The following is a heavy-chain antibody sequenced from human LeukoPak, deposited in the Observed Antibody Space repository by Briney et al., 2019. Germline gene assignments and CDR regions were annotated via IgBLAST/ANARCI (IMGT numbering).Heavy chain of an antibody. Sequence: PGGSLRLSCTTSGFTFGDYAMSWVRQAPGKGLEWVGFIRSKAFGGTTEYAASVKGRFTISRDDSKSIAYLQMNSVKTEDTAMYYCTSDETEDTTYWGQGTLVTVSS. CDR2: IRSKAFGGTT. J-gene: IGHJ4*02. CDR1: GFTFGDYA. CDR3: TSDETEDTTY. D-gene: IGHD1-26*01. V-gene: IGHV3-49*04.